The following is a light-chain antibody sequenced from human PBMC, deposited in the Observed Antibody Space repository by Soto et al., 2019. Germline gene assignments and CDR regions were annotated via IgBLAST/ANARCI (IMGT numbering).Light chain of an antibody. J-gene: IGKJ5*01. CDR3: QQDYNLPFT. CDR1: ESVNSN. CDR2: GVS. V-gene: IGKV3-15*01. Sequence: EIVMTQSPATLSVSPGERATLSCRASESVNSNLAWYQQKPGQAPRLLIDGVSTRATGIPARFSGSGSGTDFTLTISSLQPEDFAVYYCQQDYNLPFTFGQGTRLEIK.